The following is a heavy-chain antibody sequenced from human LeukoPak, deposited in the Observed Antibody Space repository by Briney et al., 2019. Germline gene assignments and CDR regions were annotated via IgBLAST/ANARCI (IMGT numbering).Heavy chain of an antibody. CDR2: INPSGGST. Sequence: ASVKVSCKASGYTFTSYYMHWVRQAPGQGLEWMGIINPSGGSTSYAQKFQGRVTMTRDMSTSTDYMELSSLRSEDTAVYYCARVRDGYNDAYDIWGQGTMVTVHS. CDR3: ARVRDGYNDAYDI. D-gene: IGHD5-24*01. V-gene: IGHV1-46*01. CDR1: GYTFTSYY. J-gene: IGHJ3*02.